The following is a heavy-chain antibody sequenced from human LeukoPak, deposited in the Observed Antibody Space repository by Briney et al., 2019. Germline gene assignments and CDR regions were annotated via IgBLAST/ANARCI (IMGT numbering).Heavy chain of an antibody. CDR3: TRDHNNVFDY. CDR1: GITFGDYA. Sequence: GGSLRLSCTASGITFGDYAVSWVRQAPGKGLEWVSFIRVKAFGRTAEYAASVKGRFTISRDDSNNIAYLQMNSLKTEDTAVYFCTRDHNNVFDYWGQGTLVTVSS. CDR2: IRVKAFGRTA. D-gene: IGHD1-14*01. V-gene: IGHV3-49*04. J-gene: IGHJ4*02.